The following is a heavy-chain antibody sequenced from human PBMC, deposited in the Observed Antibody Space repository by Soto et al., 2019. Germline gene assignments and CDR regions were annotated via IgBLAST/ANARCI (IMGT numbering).Heavy chain of an antibody. Sequence: SVKVSCKASGGTFGSDAITWVRQAPGQGLEWVGRIIPIFGTTNYAQNLQGRVTISADKSTLTSYMELHSLTSDDTALYYCARDRKDSGYYTNRLDHWGQVIQVSVSA. CDR2: IIPIFGTT. CDR3: ARDRKDSGYYTNRLDH. J-gene: IGHJ5*02. V-gene: IGHV1-69*06. D-gene: IGHD3-22*01. CDR1: GGTFGSDA.